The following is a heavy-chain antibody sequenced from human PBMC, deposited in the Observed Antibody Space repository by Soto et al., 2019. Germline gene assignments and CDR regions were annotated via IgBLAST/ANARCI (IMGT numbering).Heavy chain of an antibody. CDR1: GFTFSDYY. CDR2: ISSSGSTI. V-gene: IGHV3-11*01. CDR3: ARDPADGHNLPHSFDY. Sequence: GGSLRLSCAASGFTFSDYYMSWIRQAPGKGLEWVSYISSSGSTIYYADSVKGRFTISRDNAKNSLYLQMNSLRAEDTAGYYCARDPADGHNLPHSFDYWGQGTLVTVSS. J-gene: IGHJ4*02.